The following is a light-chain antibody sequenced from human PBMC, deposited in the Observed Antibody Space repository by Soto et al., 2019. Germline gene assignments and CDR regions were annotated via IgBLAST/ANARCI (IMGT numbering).Light chain of an antibody. CDR1: SSDVGLYNY. CDR2: EVS. V-gene: IGLV2-14*01. CDR3: ISYTPSSTSYV. J-gene: IGLJ1*01. Sequence: QSALTQPASVSGSPGQSITISCTGTSSDVGLYNYVSWYQQYPGKAPKLMIFEVSNRPSGVSNRFSGSKSGNTASLTISGLQAEDEADYYCISYTPSSTSYVFGTGTKVTVL.